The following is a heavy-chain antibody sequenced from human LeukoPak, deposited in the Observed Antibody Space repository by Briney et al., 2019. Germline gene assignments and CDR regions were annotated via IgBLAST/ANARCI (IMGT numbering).Heavy chain of an antibody. J-gene: IGHJ4*02. CDR1: GFTFSSYS. V-gene: IGHV3-21*01. CDR3: ARGRYGGSR. Sequence: GGSLRLSCAASGFTFSSYSMSWVRQAPGKGLEWVSSISSSSSYIYYADSVKGRFTISRDNAKKSVYLQMSSLIAEDTAVYFCARGRYGGSRWGQGTLVTVSS. CDR2: ISSSSSYI. D-gene: IGHD1-26*01.